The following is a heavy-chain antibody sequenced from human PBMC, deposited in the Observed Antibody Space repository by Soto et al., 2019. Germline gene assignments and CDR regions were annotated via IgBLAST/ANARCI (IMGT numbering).Heavy chain of an antibody. CDR1: GFTFSSSW. J-gene: IGHJ1*01. V-gene: IGHV3-7*01. D-gene: IGHD1-26*01. Sequence: EVQLVESGGGLVQPGGSLRLSCAVSGFTFSSSWMSWVRQTPEKGLEWVANINQDGSETYFLDSVRGRFTISRDNAKNSLYLQMNSLRAEDTALHYCARELIVGPAEYFQHWGQGTLVTVSS. CDR2: INQDGSET. CDR3: ARELIVGPAEYFQH.